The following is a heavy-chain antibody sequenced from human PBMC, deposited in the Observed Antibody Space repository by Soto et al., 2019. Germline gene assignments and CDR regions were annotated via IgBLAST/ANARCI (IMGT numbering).Heavy chain of an antibody. CDR2: IKQDGSEK. D-gene: IGHD5-12*01. Sequence: GGSLRLSCAASGFTFSSYWMSWVRQAPGKGLEWVANIKQDGSEKYYVDSVKGRFTISRDNAKNSLYLQMNSLRAEDTAVYYCAREEYSGYAHGAFDIWGQGTMVTVSS. CDR1: GFTFSSYW. CDR3: AREEYSGYAHGAFDI. J-gene: IGHJ3*02. V-gene: IGHV3-7*01.